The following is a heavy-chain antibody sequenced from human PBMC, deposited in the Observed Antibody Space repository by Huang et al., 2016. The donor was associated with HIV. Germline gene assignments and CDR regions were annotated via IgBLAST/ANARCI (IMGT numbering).Heavy chain of an antibody. CDR3: AREHRSVDTDRPDGYYYRGLDV. J-gene: IGHJ6*02. D-gene: IGHD5-18*01. CDR1: GTSMTSSTFY. CDR2: VYFFGNT. Sequence: LQLRESGPGLVTPSETLSLTCTASGTSMTSSTFYWGWFRQPPGRGLAGIGRVYFFGNTYYNPSLKSRVTVSIDTSNKQYSMRLTSVTAADTALYFCAREHRSVDTDRPDGYYYRGLDVWGPGTTVIVSS. V-gene: IGHV4-39*02.